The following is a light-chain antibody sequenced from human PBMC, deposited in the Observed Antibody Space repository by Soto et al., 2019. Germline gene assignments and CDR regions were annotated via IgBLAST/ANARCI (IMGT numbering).Light chain of an antibody. V-gene: IGLV2-14*01. Sequence: QSVLIQPASVSGSPGQSITISCTGTSSDVGAYNYVSWYQQHPVKAPQLMIYEVSKPPSGVSNRFSGSKSGNTASLTISGLQAEDEADYYCSSYTSSSTPWVFGGGTKVTVL. CDR3: SSYTSSSTPWV. CDR2: EVS. J-gene: IGLJ2*01. CDR1: SSDVGAYNY.